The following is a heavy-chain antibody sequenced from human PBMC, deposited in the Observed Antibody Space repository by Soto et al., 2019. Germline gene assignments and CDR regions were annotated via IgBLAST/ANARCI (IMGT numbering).Heavy chain of an antibody. CDR1: KFTFSNYN. Sequence: EVQLLESGGGLVQPGGSLRLSCAASKFTFSNYNMNWVSQAPGKGLEWVSYISSSESTIYYADSVKDRFVIYRDNAENSLYLQMNSLRDEDTAVYYCARGDSSGWDFDYWGQGTLVTVSS. J-gene: IGHJ4*02. D-gene: IGHD6-19*01. CDR3: ARGDSSGWDFDY. CDR2: ISSSESTI. V-gene: IGHV3-48*02.